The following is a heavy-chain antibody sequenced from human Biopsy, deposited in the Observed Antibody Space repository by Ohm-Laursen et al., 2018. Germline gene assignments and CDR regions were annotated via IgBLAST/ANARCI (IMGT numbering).Heavy chain of an antibody. D-gene: IGHD3-9*01. CDR3: ATKLTGYFHH. V-gene: IGHV1-69*06. J-gene: IGHJ1*01. CDR2: NIPILGTG. Sequence: SVKVSCKAPGGTFSNYGVNWARQAPGQGPEWLGGNIPILGTGNYAQKFQDRVTVAADTSTSTATMELRSLRSDDTAVYYCATKLTGYFHHWGQGILVIVSS. CDR1: GGTFSNYG.